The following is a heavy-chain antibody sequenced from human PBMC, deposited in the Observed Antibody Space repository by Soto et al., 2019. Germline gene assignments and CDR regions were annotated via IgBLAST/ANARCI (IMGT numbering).Heavy chain of an antibody. V-gene: IGHV4-61*01. CDR1: GGSVSSGSYY. CDR2: NYYSWST. J-gene: IGHJ6*02. D-gene: IGHD6-19*01. CDR3: ARGIEGWYQGRYYYGMDV. Sequence: QVQLQESGPGLVKPSETLSLTCTVSGGSVSSGSYYWSWIRQPPGKGLEWIGYNYYSWSTNNNPSLRSRVTISVDTSKNQFSLKLSSVTAADTAVYYCARGIEGWYQGRYYYGMDVWGQGTTVTVSS.